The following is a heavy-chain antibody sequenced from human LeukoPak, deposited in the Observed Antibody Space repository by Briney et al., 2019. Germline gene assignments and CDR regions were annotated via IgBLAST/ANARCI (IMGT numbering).Heavy chain of an antibody. D-gene: IGHD6-6*01. CDR1: GFTFTNFE. CDR3: ARVYSRSFFN. V-gene: IGHV3-48*03. Sequence: TGGSLRLSCAASGFTFTNFELSWVRQAPGKGLKWVSYISASGSTTYYADSGRGRFTISRDNAENSLYLQISSLRAEDTAVYYCARVYSRSFFNWGQGYLVTVSS. J-gene: IGHJ4*02. CDR2: ISASGSTT.